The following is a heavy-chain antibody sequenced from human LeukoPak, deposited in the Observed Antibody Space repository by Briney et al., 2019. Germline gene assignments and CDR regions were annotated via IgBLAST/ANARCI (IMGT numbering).Heavy chain of an antibody. CDR2: ISGSGGST. CDR3: AKVAVGDDFWSGYYSDY. Sequence: GGSLRLSRAASVFTLSSYAMSWVRQAPAKGLEWVAAISGSGGSTYYADTVKGRFTISRDNAKNTLYLQMNSLRAEDTAVYYCAKVAVGDDFWSGYYSDYWGQGTLVTVSS. CDR1: VFTLSSYA. J-gene: IGHJ4*02. D-gene: IGHD3-3*01. V-gene: IGHV3-23*01.